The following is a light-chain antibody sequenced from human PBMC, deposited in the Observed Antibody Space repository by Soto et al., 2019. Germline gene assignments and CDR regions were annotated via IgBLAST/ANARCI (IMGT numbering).Light chain of an antibody. J-gene: IGLJ2*01. CDR3: AAWDDSLNGVI. CDR2: SNN. Sequence: QSVLTQPPSASGTPGQRVTISCSGSRSNIGNNAVNWYQQPPGTAPKLLIYSNNQRPSGVPDRFSGSKSGTSASLAISGLQSEDEADYHCAAWDDSLNGVIFGGGTKLTVL. V-gene: IGLV1-44*01. CDR1: RSNIGNNA.